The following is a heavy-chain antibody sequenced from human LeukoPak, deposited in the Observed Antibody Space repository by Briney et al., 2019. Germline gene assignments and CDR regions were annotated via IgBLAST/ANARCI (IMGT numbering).Heavy chain of an antibody. CDR3: AKTTHDSSGYYYFGY. CDR2: ISGSGGST. Sequence: GGSLRLSCAASGFTFSSYAMSWVRQAPGKGLEWVSAISGSGGSTYYADSVKGRFTISRDNSKDTLYLQMNSLRAEDTAVYYCAKTTHDSSGYYYFGYWGQGTLVTVSS. J-gene: IGHJ4*02. CDR1: GFTFSSYA. D-gene: IGHD3-22*01. V-gene: IGHV3-23*01.